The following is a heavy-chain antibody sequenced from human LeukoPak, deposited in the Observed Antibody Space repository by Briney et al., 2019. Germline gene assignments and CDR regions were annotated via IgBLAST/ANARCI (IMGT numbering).Heavy chain of an antibody. CDR2: IIPIFGTA. D-gene: IGHD2-15*01. V-gene: IGHV1-69*05. CDR3: ATTRLGYCSGGSCYENY. CDR1: GGTFSSYA. Sequence: SVKVSCKXSGGTFSSYAISWVRQAPGQGLEWMGRIIPIFGTANYAQKFQGRVTITTDESTSTAYMELSSLRSEDTAVYYCATTRLGYCSGGSCYENYWGQGTLVTVSS. J-gene: IGHJ4*02.